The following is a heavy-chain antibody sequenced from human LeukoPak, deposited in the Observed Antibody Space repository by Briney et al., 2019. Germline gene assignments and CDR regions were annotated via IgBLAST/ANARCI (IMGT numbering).Heavy chain of an antibody. Sequence: PSETLSLTCTVSGGSISSGDYYWSWIRQPPGKGLEWIGYIYYSGSTYYNPSLKSRVTISVDTSKNQFSLKLSSVTAADTAVYYCARGAELPNYPFDYWGQGTLVTVSS. CDR1: GGSISSGDYY. CDR2: IYYSGST. J-gene: IGHJ4*02. V-gene: IGHV4-30-4*01. CDR3: ARGAELPNYPFDY. D-gene: IGHD1-26*01.